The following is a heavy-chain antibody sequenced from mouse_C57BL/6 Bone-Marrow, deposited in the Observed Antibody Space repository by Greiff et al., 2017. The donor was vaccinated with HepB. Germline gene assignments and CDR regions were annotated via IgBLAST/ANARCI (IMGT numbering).Heavy chain of an antibody. J-gene: IGHJ3*01. CDR1: GYTFTSYG. V-gene: IGHV1-81*01. CDR3: AREDLLWLRRFAY. Sequence: QVQLKESGAELARPGASVKLSCKASGYTFTSYGISWVKQRTGQGLEWIGEIYPRSGNTYYNEKFKGKATLTADKSSSTAYMELRSLTSEDSAVYVCAREDLLWLRRFAYWGQGTLVTVSA. CDR2: IYPRSGNT. D-gene: IGHD2-2*01.